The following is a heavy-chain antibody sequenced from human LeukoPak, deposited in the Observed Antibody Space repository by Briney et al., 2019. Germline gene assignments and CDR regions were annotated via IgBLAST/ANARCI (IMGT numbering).Heavy chain of an antibody. Sequence: GGSLRLSCIVSGFTVSSKYMTWVRQAPGKGLKWVSAIYSGGSTYYADSVKGRFTISRDNAKNTVYLQMNSLRAEDTAMYYCAGRGLAYFDYWGQGTLVTVSS. D-gene: IGHD3-10*01. CDR2: IYSGGST. CDR1: GFTVSSKY. CDR3: AGRGLAYFDY. J-gene: IGHJ4*02. V-gene: IGHV3-53*01.